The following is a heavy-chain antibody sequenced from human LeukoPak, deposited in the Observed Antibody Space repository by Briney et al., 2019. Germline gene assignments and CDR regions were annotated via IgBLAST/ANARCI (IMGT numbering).Heavy chain of an antibody. V-gene: IGHV3-48*04. J-gene: IGHJ5*02. D-gene: IGHD2-15*01. CDR1: GFTFSSHN. CDR3: ARDGGFCSGGFCYRLFDP. CDR2: ISDSSITM. Sequence: PGGSLRLSYAASGFTFSSHNMVWVRQPPGKGLEWISYISDSSITMYYADSVKGRFTISRDNAKNSLYLQMNSLRAEDTAVYYCARDGGFCSGGFCYRLFDPWGQGTLVTVSS.